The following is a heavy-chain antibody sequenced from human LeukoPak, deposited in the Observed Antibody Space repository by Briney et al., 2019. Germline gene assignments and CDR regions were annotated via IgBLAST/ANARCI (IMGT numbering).Heavy chain of an antibody. D-gene: IGHD4-17*01. J-gene: IGHJ2*01. CDR1: GFTFSSYG. CDR2: IWYDGSNK. Sequence: GGSLRLSRVASGFTFSSYGMHWVRQAPGKGLEWVAVIWYDGSNKYYADSVKGRFTISRDNSKNTLCLQMNSLRAEDTAVYYCAKFYGDHWYFDLWGRGTLVTVSS. V-gene: IGHV3-33*06. CDR3: AKFYGDHWYFDL.